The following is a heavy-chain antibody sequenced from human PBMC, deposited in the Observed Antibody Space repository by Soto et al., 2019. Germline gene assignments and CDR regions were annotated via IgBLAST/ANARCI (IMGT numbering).Heavy chain of an antibody. Sequence: SGFTFSSYAMSWVRQAPGKGLEWVSAISGSGGSTYYADSVKGRFTISRDNSKNTLYLQMNSPRAEDTAVYYCAKDPYEYSSSSIFLDYWGQGTLVTVSS. J-gene: IGHJ4*02. V-gene: IGHV3-23*01. CDR1: GFTFSSYA. CDR3: AKDPYEYSSSSIFLDY. D-gene: IGHD6-6*01. CDR2: ISGSGGST.